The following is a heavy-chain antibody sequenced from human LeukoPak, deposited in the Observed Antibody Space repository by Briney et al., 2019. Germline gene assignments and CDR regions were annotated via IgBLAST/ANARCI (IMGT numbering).Heavy chain of an antibody. D-gene: IGHD3-22*01. V-gene: IGHV3-21*01. Sequence: GGSLRLSCAASVYTLSSYSMNGVRQAPGKGLEWVSSISSSRSYIYYADSVKGRFTISRDNAKNSLYLQMNSLRAEDTAVYYCARAYYYDSSGGDYWGQGTLVTVSS. CDR3: ARAYYYDSSGGDY. J-gene: IGHJ4*02. CDR2: ISSSRSYI. CDR1: VYTLSSYS.